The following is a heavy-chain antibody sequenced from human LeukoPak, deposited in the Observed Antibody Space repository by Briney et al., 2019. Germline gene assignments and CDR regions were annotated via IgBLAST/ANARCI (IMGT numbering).Heavy chain of an antibody. CDR1: GTSIRSGSYY. D-gene: IGHD4-17*01. V-gene: IGHV4-61*02. Sequence: PSETLSLTCTVTGTSIRSGSYYWNWIRQAAGKGLEWIGRMYIGGRTTYNPSLKSRVTISLETTENQFSLRLRSVTAADTAVYYCATQTTVTVRIGFRAFDIWGQGTMVTVSS. CDR3: ATQTTVTVRIGFRAFDI. CDR2: MYIGGRT. J-gene: IGHJ3*02.